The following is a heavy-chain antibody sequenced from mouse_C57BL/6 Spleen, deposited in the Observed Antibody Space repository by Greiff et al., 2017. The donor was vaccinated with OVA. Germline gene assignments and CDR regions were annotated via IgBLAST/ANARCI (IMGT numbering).Heavy chain of an antibody. J-gene: IGHJ1*03. CDR1: GYSITSGYY. CDR2: ISYDGSN. D-gene: IGHD2-3*01. V-gene: IGHV3-6*01. Sequence: EVQLQESGPGLVKPSQSLSLTCSVTGYSITSGYYWNWIRQFPGNKLEWMGYISYDGSNNYNPSLKNRISITRDTSKNQFFLKLNSVTTEDTATYYCARAYDGYQGNFDVWGTGTTVTVSS. CDR3: ARAYDGYQGNFDV.